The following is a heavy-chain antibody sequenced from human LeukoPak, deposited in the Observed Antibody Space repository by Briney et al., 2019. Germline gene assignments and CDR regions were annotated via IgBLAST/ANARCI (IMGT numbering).Heavy chain of an antibody. D-gene: IGHD1-14*01. CDR1: GGSISSGDYY. CDR3: ARAITGNINFDS. V-gene: IGHV4-30-4*08. CDR2: IYYSGNT. Sequence: SETLSLTCSVSGGSISSGDYYWSWIRQPPGKGLEWIGYIYYSGNTYYNPSLKSRVIVSVDTSKNQFSLKLISVTAADTAVYYCARAITGNINFDSWGQGTLVTVSS. J-gene: IGHJ4*02.